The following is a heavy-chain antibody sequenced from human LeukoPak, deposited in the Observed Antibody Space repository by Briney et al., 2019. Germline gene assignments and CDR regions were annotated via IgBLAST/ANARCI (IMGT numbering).Heavy chain of an antibody. CDR2: IYHSGST. V-gene: IGHV4-38-2*02. CDR3: ARGLRFALDV. Sequence: PSETLSLTCTVSGYSISSGYYWGWIRQPPGKGLEWIGSIYHSGSTYYNPSLKSRVTISVDTSKNQFSLKLSSVTAADTAVYYCARGLRFALDVWGKGTTVTVSS. D-gene: IGHD3-3*01. CDR1: GYSISSGYY. J-gene: IGHJ6*04.